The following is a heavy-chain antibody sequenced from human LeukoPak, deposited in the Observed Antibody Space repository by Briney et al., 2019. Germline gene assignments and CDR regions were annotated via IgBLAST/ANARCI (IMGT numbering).Heavy chain of an antibody. Sequence: GGSLRLSCAASGFTFIDYEMNWVRQAPGKGLEWVSYISSSGSTKYYTDSVKGRFTFSRDNARSSLYLQMNSLRAEDTAVYYCARSPRVGYCSGGSCYLDYWGQGTLVTVSS. CDR1: GFTFIDYE. D-gene: IGHD2-15*01. V-gene: IGHV3-48*03. CDR2: ISSSGSTK. J-gene: IGHJ4*02. CDR3: ARSPRVGYCSGGSCYLDY.